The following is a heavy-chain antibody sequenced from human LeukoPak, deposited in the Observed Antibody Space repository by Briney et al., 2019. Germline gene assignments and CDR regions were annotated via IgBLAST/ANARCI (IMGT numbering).Heavy chain of an antibody. CDR1: GFIVNSNY. V-gene: IGHV3-53*01. CDR3: ARGGGYYAIDY. Sequence: GGSLRLSCAASGFIVNSNYMNWVRQAPGKGLEWVSVLYSDDTTYYADSVKGRFTISRDNSKNTLHLQMNNLRAEDTAVYYCARGGGYYAIDYWGQGTLVTVSS. J-gene: IGHJ4*02. CDR2: LYSDDTT. D-gene: IGHD1-26*01.